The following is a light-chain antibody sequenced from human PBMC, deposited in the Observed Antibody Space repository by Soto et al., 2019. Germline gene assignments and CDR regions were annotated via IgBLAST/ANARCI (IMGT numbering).Light chain of an antibody. CDR2: EVS. V-gene: IGLV2-14*01. Sequence: QSALTQPASVSGSPGQSITISCTGTSSDVGGHKYVSWYQQHPDKAPKVLIFEVSNRPSGISNRFSGSKSGNTASLTISGLQAEDEAYYYCSSYTSSTTSVVFGGGTKLTVL. CDR3: SSYTSSTTSVV. J-gene: IGLJ2*01. CDR1: SSDVGGHKY.